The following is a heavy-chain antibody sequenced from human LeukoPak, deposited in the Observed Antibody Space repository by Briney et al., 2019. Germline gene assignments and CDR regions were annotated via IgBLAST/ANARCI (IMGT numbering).Heavy chain of an antibody. CDR3: ARALYGDYGIFDY. V-gene: IGHV3-23*01. CDR1: GFIFSSYA. J-gene: IGHJ4*02. CDR2: ISGSGGST. D-gene: IGHD4-17*01. Sequence: GGSLRLSCAASGFIFSSYAMSWVRQAPGKGLEWVSTISGSGGSTYYADSVKGRFTISRDDSKNTLYLQMNSLRAEDTAVYYCARALYGDYGIFDYWGQGTLVSVSS.